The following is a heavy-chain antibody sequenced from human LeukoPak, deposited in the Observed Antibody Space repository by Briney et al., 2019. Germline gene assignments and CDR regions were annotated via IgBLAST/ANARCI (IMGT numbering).Heavy chain of an antibody. Sequence: ASVKVSCKASGYTFSNYNIHWVRQAPGQGLEWMGWINPNSGGTNYAQKFQGRVTMTRDTSISTAYMELSRLRSDDTAVYYCAREVGVAAAGDYWGQGTLVTVSS. CDR2: INPNSGGT. V-gene: IGHV1-2*02. CDR3: AREVGVAAAGDY. J-gene: IGHJ4*02. D-gene: IGHD6-13*01. CDR1: GYTFSNYN.